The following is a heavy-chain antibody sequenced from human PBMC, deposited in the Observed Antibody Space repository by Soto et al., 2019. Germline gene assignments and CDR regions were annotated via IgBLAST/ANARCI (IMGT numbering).Heavy chain of an antibody. CDR3: ARDDCSSTSCPTYYYGRDV. CDR1: GFTFSGYA. CDR2: ISSDGRNK. D-gene: IGHD2-2*01. J-gene: IGHJ6*02. V-gene: IGHV3-30-3*01. Sequence: PGGSLRLSCAASGFTFSGYAMHWVRQAPGQGLEWVAVISSDGRNKYYADSVKGRFTISRDNSKNTLYLQMNSLRAEDTAVYYCARDDCSSTSCPTYYYGRDVGDQGTMVTVSS.